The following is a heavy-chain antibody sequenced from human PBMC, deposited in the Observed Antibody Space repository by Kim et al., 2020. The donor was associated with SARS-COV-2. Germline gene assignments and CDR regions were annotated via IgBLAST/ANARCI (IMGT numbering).Heavy chain of an antibody. D-gene: IGHD3-9*01. CDR1: GDPVNGYY. J-gene: IGHJ4*01. CDR2: INYDRRT. CDR3: ARGRYFDWLFQQSPNYSDY. Sequence: SETLSLTCAVYGDPVNGYYWSWIRQPPEKGLEWIGEINYDRRTNYKPSLKRRVTMSVYSSKSQFSLRLTSLTAADTAVYYCARGRYFDWLFQQSPNYSDYWGRKRGHRLL. V-gene: IGHV4-34*01.